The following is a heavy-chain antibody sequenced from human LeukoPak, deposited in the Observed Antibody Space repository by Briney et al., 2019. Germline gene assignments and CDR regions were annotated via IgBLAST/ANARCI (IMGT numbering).Heavy chain of an antibody. CDR1: GGTFSSYA. D-gene: IGHD6-6*01. CDR2: IIPIFGTA. Sequence: ASVKVSCKASGGTFSSYAISWVRQAPGQGLEWMGGIIPIFGTANYAQKFQGRVTITADESTSTAYMELSSLRSEDTAVYYCASKDSSSSSRRRNYYYGMDVWGQGTTVTVSS. V-gene: IGHV1-69*01. CDR3: ASKDSSSSSRRRNYYYGMDV. J-gene: IGHJ6*02.